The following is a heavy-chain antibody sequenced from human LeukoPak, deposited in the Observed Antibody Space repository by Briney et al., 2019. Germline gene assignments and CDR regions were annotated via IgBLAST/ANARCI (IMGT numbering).Heavy chain of an antibody. CDR1: GGSISTYY. D-gene: IGHD6-6*01. V-gene: IGHV4-59*01. CDR3: AREGWDSSRPGYFDL. CDR2: IYSGST. Sequence: SETLSLTCTVSGGSISTYYWSWIRQPPGKGLEYIGYIYSGSTNYNPSLKSRVTISVDTSKNQFSLKLSSVTAADTAVYYCAREGWDSSRPGYFDLWGRGTLVTVSS. J-gene: IGHJ2*01.